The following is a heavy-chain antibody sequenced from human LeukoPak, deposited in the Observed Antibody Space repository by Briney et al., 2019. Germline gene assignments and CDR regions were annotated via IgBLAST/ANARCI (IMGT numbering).Heavy chain of an antibody. V-gene: IGHV3-30*18. J-gene: IGHJ4*02. CDR1: GFTFSSYG. D-gene: IGHD6-19*01. Sequence: GGSLRLSCAASGFTFSSYGMHWVRQAPGKGLEWVAVISYDGSNKYYADSVKGRFTISRDNSKDTLYLQMNSLRAEDTAVYYCAKDHSSGWYVDYWGQGTLVTVSS. CDR2: ISYDGSNK. CDR3: AKDHSSGWYVDY.